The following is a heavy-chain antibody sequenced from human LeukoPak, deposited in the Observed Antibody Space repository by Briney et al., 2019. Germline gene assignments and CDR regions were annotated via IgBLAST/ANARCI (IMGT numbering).Heavy chain of an antibody. Sequence: AASVKVSCKASGYTFTSYYMHWVRQAPGQGLEWMGIINPSGGSTSYAQKFQGRVTMTRDTSTSTVYMELSSLRSEDTAVYYCASSGIAAAGKWDFDYWGQGTLVTVSS. CDR3: ASSGIAAAGKWDFDY. J-gene: IGHJ4*02. CDR2: INPSGGST. D-gene: IGHD6-13*01. CDR1: GYTFTSYY. V-gene: IGHV1-46*01.